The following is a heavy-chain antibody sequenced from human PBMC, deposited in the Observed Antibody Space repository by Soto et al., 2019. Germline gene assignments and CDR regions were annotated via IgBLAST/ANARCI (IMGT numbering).Heavy chain of an antibody. J-gene: IGHJ4*02. CDR2: IYYSGST. V-gene: IGHV4-30-4*01. CDR3: ARGPYDFWSGFLDY. D-gene: IGHD3-3*01. CDR1: GGSISSGDYY. Sequence: SETLSLTCTVSGGSISSGDYYWSWIRQPPGKGLEWIGYIYYSGSTYYNPSLKSRVTISVDTSKNQFSLKLSSVTAADTAVYYCARGPYDFWSGFLDYWGQGTLVTVSS.